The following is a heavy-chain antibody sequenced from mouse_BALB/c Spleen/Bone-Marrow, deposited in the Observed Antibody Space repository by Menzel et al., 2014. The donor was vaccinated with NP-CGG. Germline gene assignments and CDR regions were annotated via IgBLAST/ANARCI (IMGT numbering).Heavy chain of an antibody. Sequence: EVQLQQSGPGLVKPSQTVSLTCTVTGISITTGNYRWSWIRQFPGNKLEWIGYIYYSGTITYNPSLTSRTTIARDTSKNQFFLEMNSLTAEDTATYYCARELYYFDYWGQGTTLTVSS. CDR1: GISITTGNYR. V-gene: IGHV3-5*02. J-gene: IGHJ2*01. CDR2: IYYSGTI. CDR3: ARELYYFDY.